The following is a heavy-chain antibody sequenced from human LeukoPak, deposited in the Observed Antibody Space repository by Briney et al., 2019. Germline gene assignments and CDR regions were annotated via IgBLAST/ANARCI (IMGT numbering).Heavy chain of an antibody. CDR3: SRESGAFCPFGH. CDR2: VSLAGQT. Sequence: PSETLSLTCAVSGGSISNTNWWRWVRQPPGQGLEWIGEVSLAGQTNYNPSLNGRVTMSLDESSNQLSLKLTSVTAADTAIYYCSRESGAFCPFGHWGQGTLVIVPS. V-gene: IGHV4-4*02. J-gene: IGHJ4*02. D-gene: IGHD1-26*01. CDR1: GGSISNTNW.